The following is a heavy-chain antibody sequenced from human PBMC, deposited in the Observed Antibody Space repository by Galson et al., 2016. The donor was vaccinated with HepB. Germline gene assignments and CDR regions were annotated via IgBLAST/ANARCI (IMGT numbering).Heavy chain of an antibody. V-gene: IGHV3-23*01. CDR2: ISNSGGST. J-gene: IGHJ4*02. Sequence: SLRLSCAASGLTFSSYAMSWVRQAPGKGLEWVSVISNSGGSTYYADSVLGRFTITRDNSKNTLYLQMNSLRAEDTALYYCAKAKDRGYDSGCLDNWGQGTLVIVSS. CDR3: AKAKDRGYDSGCLDN. CDR1: GLTFSSYA. D-gene: IGHD6-19*01.